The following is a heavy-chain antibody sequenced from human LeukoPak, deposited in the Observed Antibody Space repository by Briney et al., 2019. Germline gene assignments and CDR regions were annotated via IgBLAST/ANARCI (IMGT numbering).Heavy chain of an antibody. CDR3: ARAGGNTYYFDY. J-gene: IGHJ4*02. CDR2: IYYSGSA. CDR1: GGSISSYY. V-gene: IGHV4-59*01. D-gene: IGHD4-23*01. Sequence: SETLSLTCTVSGGSISSYYWGWIRQPPGKGLEWIGYIYYSGSANYNPSLKSRVTISVDTSKNQFSLKLSSVTAADTAVYYCARAGGNTYYFDYWGQGTLVTVSS.